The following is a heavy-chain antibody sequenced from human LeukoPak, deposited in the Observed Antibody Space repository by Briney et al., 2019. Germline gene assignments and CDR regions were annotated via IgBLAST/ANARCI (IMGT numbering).Heavy chain of an antibody. J-gene: IGHJ4*02. V-gene: IGHV3-74*01. CDR3: ARSNQADDY. Sequence: GRSLRLSCAASGFTFSSYWMHWVRQVPGKGLVWVARINPGGSSITYADSVKGRFTISRDNAKNTLYLQTDSLRAEDTGVYYCARSNQADDYWGQGSLVTVSS. CDR2: INPGGSSI. D-gene: IGHD1-14*01. CDR1: GFTFSSYW.